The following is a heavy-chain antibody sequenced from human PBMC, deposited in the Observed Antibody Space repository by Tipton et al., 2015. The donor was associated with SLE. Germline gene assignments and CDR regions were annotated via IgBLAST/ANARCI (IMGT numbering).Heavy chain of an antibody. CDR3: ARAIQVWLEEQHYFYYIDG. J-gene: IGHJ6*03. CDR2: INHSGSA. V-gene: IGHV4-34*01. Sequence: TLSLTCAVSGESFRGYYWTWIRQPPGEGLEWLGEINHSGSANYNPSLKSRVTTSVDPSKEQSSLKLTSVTAADTAVYYCARAIQVWLEEQHYFYYIDGWGTGTTVTVSS. D-gene: IGHD5-18*01. CDR1: GESFRGYY.